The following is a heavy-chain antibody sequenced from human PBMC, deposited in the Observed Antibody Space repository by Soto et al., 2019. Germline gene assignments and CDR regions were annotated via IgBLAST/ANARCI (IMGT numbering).Heavy chain of an antibody. J-gene: IGHJ4*02. CDR1: GYSFTSYW. Sequence: GEALKTPWKGSGYSFTSYWIGWVRQMPGKGLEWMGMIHPGDSDTRYRPSFKGQVTISADKCSSTAYLQWSSVKASDTAKYDWARHIAAPDYWGQGTLVTVSS. CDR2: IHPGDSDT. D-gene: IGHD2-15*01. CDR3: ARHIAAPDY. V-gene: IGHV5-51*01.